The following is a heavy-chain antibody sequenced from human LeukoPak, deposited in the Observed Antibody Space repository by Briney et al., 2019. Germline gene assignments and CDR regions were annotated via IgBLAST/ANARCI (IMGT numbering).Heavy chain of an antibody. V-gene: IGHV4-34*01. CDR2: INHSGST. J-gene: IGHJ4*02. CDR3: ARDLEYSSS. D-gene: IGHD6-13*01. CDR1: GGSFSGYY. Sequence: SETLSLTCAVYGGSFSGYYWSWIRQPPGKGLEWIGEINHSGSTNYNPSLKSRVTMSVDTSKNQFSLKLSSVTAADTAVYYCARDLEYSSSWGQGTLVTVSS.